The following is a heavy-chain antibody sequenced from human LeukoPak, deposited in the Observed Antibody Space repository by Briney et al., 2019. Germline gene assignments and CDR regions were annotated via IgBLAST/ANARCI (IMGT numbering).Heavy chain of an antibody. V-gene: IGHV1-69*05. Sequence: SVKVSCKASGYTFTSYDINWVRQAPGQGLEWMGGIIPIFGTANYAQKFQGRVTITTDESTSTAYMELSSLRSEDTAVYYCARPRDYGDYVAFDIWGQGTMVTVSS. J-gene: IGHJ3*02. D-gene: IGHD4-17*01. CDR1: GYTFTSYD. CDR3: ARPRDYGDYVAFDI. CDR2: IIPIFGTA.